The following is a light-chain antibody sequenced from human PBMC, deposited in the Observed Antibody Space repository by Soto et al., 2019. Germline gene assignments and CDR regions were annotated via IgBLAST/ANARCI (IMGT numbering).Light chain of an antibody. CDR2: DAS. Sequence: DIQMTQSPSTLSASVGDRVTITCRASQSISSWLAWYQQKPGKAPKLLIYDASSLESGVPSRFSGSGSGTEFTLTISSLQPDDVATYYCQHYNSYSYTFGQGTKLEIK. V-gene: IGKV1-5*01. J-gene: IGKJ2*01. CDR3: QHYNSYSYT. CDR1: QSISSW.